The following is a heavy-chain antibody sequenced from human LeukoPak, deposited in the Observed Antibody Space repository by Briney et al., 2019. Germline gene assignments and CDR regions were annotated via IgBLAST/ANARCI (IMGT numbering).Heavy chain of an antibody. CDR1: GFTFSSYG. V-gene: IGHV3-21*01. CDR3: ARGRDGYETQPGY. Sequence: PGGSLRLSCAASGFTFSSYGVHWVRQAPGKGLEWVSSISSSSSYIYYADSVKGRFTISRDNAKNSLYLQMNSLRAEDTAVYYCARGRDGYETQPGYWGQGTLVTVSS. J-gene: IGHJ4*02. D-gene: IGHD5-24*01. CDR2: ISSSSSYI.